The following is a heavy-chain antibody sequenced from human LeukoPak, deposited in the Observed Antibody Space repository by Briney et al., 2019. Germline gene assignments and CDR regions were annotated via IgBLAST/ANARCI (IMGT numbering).Heavy chain of an antibody. D-gene: IGHD1-26*01. Sequence: GGSLRLSCAASGFTFSSYWMHWVRQAPGKGLVWVSRINSDGSSTSYADSVKGRFTISRDNAKNTLYLQMNSLRAEDTAVYYCARGSSGSYFHLDYWGQGTLVTVSS. CDR2: INSDGSST. CDR1: GFTFSSYW. J-gene: IGHJ4*02. CDR3: ARGSSGSYFHLDY. V-gene: IGHV3-74*01.